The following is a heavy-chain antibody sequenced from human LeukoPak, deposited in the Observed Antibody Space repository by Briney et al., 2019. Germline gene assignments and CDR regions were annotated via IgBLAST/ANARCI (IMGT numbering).Heavy chain of an antibody. D-gene: IGHD3-3*01. CDR2: VSLAGQT. CDR3: ARAPTIFGVAGRNWFDP. CDR1: GGSISNTNW. V-gene: IGHV4-4*02. J-gene: IGHJ5*02. Sequence: SGTLSLTCDVSGGSISNTNWWSWVRQPPGQGLEWIGEVSLAGQTNYNPSLNGRVTMSLDESTNQVSLKLTSVTAADTAVYYCARAPTIFGVAGRNWFDPWGQGTLVTVSS.